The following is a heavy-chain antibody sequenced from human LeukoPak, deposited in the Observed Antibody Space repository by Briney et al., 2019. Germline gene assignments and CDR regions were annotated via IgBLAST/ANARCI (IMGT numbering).Heavy chain of an antibody. Sequence: ASVKVSCKASGYTFTCYYMHWVRQAPGQGLEWMGWINPNSGGTNYAQKFQGRVTMTRDTSISTAYMELSRLRSDDTAVYYCARELRSGYDWGRVPNAFDIWGQGTMVTVSS. CDR1: GYTFTCYY. CDR2: INPNSGGT. CDR3: ARELRSGYDWGRVPNAFDI. V-gene: IGHV1-2*02. J-gene: IGHJ3*02. D-gene: IGHD5-12*01.